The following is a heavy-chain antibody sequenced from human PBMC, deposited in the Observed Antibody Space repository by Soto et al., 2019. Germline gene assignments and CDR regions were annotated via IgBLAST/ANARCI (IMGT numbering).Heavy chain of an antibody. CDR1: GGSISNGGYY. V-gene: IGHV4-31*03. CDR3: ARDVTDFWSGHEGMDV. J-gene: IGHJ6*02. D-gene: IGHD3-3*01. Sequence: LSLTCTVSGGSISNGGYYWTWIRQHPGKGLEWIGYIYYSGSTYYNPSLKSRVTISVDTSKNQFSLKLTSVTAADTAVYYCARDVTDFWSGHEGMDVWGQGTTVTV. CDR2: IYYSGST.